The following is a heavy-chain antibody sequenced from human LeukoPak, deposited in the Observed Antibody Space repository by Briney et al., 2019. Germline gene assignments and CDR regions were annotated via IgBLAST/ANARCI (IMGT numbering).Heavy chain of an antibody. J-gene: IGHJ6*03. Sequence: SETLSLTCTVSGGSISSGGYYWSWIRQHPGKGLEWIGYIYYSGSTYYNPSLKSRVTISVDTSKNQFSLKLSSVTAADTAVYYCARDWSYYMDVWGQGTTVTVSS. CDR1: GGSISSGGYY. D-gene: IGHD3-3*01. V-gene: IGHV4-31*03. CDR2: IYYSGST. CDR3: ARDWSYYMDV.